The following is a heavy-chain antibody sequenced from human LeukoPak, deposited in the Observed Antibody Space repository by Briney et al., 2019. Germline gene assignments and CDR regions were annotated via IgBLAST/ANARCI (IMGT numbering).Heavy chain of an antibody. J-gene: IGHJ4*02. V-gene: IGHV5-51*01. Sequence: GESLKISCKGSGYSFTSYWIGWVRQLPGKGLEWMGIIYPGDSDTRYSPSIQGQVTISADKSISTAYLQWSSLKASDTAMYYCARRVGWYGGVFDYWGQGTLVTVSS. CDR3: ARRVGWYGGVFDY. CDR1: GYSFTSYW. D-gene: IGHD6-19*01. CDR2: IYPGDSDT.